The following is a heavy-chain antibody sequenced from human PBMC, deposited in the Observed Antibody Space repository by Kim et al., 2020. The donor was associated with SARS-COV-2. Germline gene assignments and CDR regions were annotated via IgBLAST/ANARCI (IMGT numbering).Heavy chain of an antibody. CDR1: GGSISSYY. CDR2: IYYSGST. Sequence: SETLSLTCTGSGGSISSYYWSWIRQPPGKGLEWIGYIYYSGSTNYNPSLKSRVTISVDTSKNQFSLKLSSVTAADTAVYYCARAVVAATSHYYGMDVWGQGTTVTVSS. D-gene: IGHD2-15*01. V-gene: IGHV4-59*01. CDR3: ARAVVAATSHYYGMDV. J-gene: IGHJ6*02.